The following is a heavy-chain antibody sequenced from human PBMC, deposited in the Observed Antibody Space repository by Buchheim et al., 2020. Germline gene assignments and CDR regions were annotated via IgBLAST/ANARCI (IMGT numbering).Heavy chain of an antibody. V-gene: IGHV1-8*01. CDR2: MNSDSGNA. J-gene: IGHJ4*02. CDR1: GYTFTSND. Sequence: QVQLVQSGAEVKKPGASVKVSCKASGYTFTSNDINWVRQATGQGLEWMGWMNSDSGNAGYAQKFQGTVTMTRNPSISTAQMELSSLTSEDTAVYYCARNYGSGSLDYWGQGTL. CDR3: ARNYGSGSLDY. D-gene: IGHD3-10*01.